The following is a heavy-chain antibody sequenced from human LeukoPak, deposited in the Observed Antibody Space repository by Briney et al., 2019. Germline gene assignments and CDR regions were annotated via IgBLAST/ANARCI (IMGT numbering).Heavy chain of an antibody. CDR1: GGSISSYY. V-gene: IGHV4-59*01. J-gene: IGHJ6*03. CDR3: ARYYDTLTGPTYYMDV. Sequence: SETLSLTCTVSGGSISSYYWSWIRQPPGKGLEWIGYIYYSGSTNYNPSLKSRVTISVDTSKNQFSLKLSSVTAADTAVYYCARYYDTLTGPTYYMDVWGKGTTVTVSS. CDR2: IYYSGST. D-gene: IGHD3-9*01.